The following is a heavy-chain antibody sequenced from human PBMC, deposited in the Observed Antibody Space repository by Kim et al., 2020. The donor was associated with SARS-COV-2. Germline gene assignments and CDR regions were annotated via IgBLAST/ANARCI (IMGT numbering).Heavy chain of an antibody. J-gene: IGHJ4*02. Sequence: SGNTHSTPSLKSRVTISVDTSKNQFSLRLSSVTAADTAVYYCARSRRGEYWGQGSLVTVSS. CDR3: ARSRRGEY. CDR2: SGNT. V-gene: IGHV4-4*09. D-gene: IGHD3-10*01.